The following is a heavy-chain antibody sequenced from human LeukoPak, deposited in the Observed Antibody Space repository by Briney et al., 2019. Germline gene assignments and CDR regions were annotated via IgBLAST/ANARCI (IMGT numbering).Heavy chain of an antibody. CDR3: AELGITMIGGV. J-gene: IGHJ6*04. Sequence: GGSLGLSCAASRFTFSSYSMNWVRQAPGKGLEWVSSISSSSSYIYYADSVKGRFTISRDNAKNSLYLQMNSLRAEDTAVYYCAELGITMIGGVWGKGTTVTISS. CDR1: RFTFSSYS. V-gene: IGHV3-21*01. D-gene: IGHD3-10*02. CDR2: ISSSSSYI.